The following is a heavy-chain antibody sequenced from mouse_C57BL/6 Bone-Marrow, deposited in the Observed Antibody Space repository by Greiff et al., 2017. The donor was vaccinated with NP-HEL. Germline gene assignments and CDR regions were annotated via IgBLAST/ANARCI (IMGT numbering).Heavy chain of an antibody. Sequence: VKLVESGAELARPGASVKLSCKASGYTFTSYGISWVKQRTGQGLEWIGEIYPRSGNTYYNEKFKGKATLTADKSSSTAYMELRSLTSEDSAVYFCARPGTPHYFDYWGQGTTLTVSS. D-gene: IGHD2-14*01. J-gene: IGHJ2*01. CDR3: ARPGTPHYFDY. CDR1: GYTFTSYG. CDR2: IYPRSGNT. V-gene: IGHV1-81*01.